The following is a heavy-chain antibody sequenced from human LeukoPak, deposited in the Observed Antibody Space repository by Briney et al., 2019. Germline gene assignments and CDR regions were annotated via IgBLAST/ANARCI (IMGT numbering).Heavy chain of an antibody. D-gene: IGHD4-17*01. V-gene: IGHV3-23*01. Sequence: PGGSLRLSCVASGFPFEFYALTWVRQAPGKGLEWVSGISGSGRTTYYADSVKGRFTISRENSKNTLYLQMDRLGVEDTAMYFCTKDRASYDYGDHVEDAFDIWGQGTMVTVSS. J-gene: IGHJ3*02. CDR3: TKDRASYDYGDHVEDAFDI. CDR2: ISGSGRTT. CDR1: GFPFEFYA.